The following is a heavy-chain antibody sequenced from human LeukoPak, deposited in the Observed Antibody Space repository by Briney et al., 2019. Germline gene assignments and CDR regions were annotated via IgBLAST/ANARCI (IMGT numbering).Heavy chain of an antibody. V-gene: IGHV1-2*02. CDR3: ARDFGTVLSGAFDI. Sequence: ASVKVSCKASGYTFTGYYMHWVRQAPGQGLEWMGWINPNSGGTNYAQKFQGRVTMTRDTSISTAYMELSRLRSDDTAVYYCARDFGTVLSGAFDIWGQGTMVTVSS. D-gene: IGHD3-16*01. CDR1: GYTFTGYY. J-gene: IGHJ3*02. CDR2: INPNSGGT.